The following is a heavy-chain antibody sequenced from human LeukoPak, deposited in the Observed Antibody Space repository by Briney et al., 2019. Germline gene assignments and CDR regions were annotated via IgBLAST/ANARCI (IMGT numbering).Heavy chain of an antibody. Sequence: SETLSLTCTVSGGSISSISYYWDWIRQPPGKGLEWIGSIYKNGNTYYNPSLKSRLTISVDTSKNLLSLKVNSVTATDTALYFCASHRIAVAAIDYWGQGTLVTVSS. J-gene: IGHJ4*02. CDR3: ASHRIAVAAIDY. CDR2: IYKNGNT. CDR1: GGSISSISYY. D-gene: IGHD6-19*01. V-gene: IGHV4-39*01.